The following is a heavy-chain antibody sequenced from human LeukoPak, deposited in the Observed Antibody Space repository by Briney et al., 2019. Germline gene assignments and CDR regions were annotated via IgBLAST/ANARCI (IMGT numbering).Heavy chain of an antibody. CDR3: ARDGLYDSSGYYMDS. CDR1: GGAISSYY. Sequence: SETLSLTCTVSGGAISSYYWSWIRQPPGKGLEWIGYIYYSGVTKYNPSLMSRVTISVDRAQNQFSLSLRSVTAADTAVYYCARDGLYDSSGYYMDSWGQGTLVIVSS. V-gene: IGHV4-59*01. J-gene: IGHJ4*02. CDR2: IYYSGVT. D-gene: IGHD3-22*01.